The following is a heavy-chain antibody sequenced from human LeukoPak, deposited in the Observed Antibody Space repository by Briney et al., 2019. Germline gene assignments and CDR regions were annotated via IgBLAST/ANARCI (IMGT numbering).Heavy chain of an antibody. D-gene: IGHD3-10*01. CDR1: GFTFSSYE. J-gene: IGHJ6*03. V-gene: IGHV3-48*03. CDR3: ARDTTMVRGVSYYYYYYMDV. Sequence: GGSLRLSCAASGFTFSSYEMNWVRQAPGKGLEWVSYISSSGSTTYYADSVKGRFTISRDNAKNSLYLQMNSLRAEDTAVYYCARDTTMVRGVSYYYYYYMDVWGKGTTVTISS. CDR2: ISSSGSTT.